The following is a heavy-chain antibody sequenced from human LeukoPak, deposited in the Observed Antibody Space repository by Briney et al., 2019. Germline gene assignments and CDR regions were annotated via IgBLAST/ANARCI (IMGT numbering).Heavy chain of an antibody. CDR2: IYTSGST. Sequence: SQTLSLTCTVSGGSISSGSYYWSWIRQPAGKGLEWIGRIYTSGSTNYNPSLKSRVTISVDTSKNQFSLKLSSVTAADTAVYYCARGRGVVVPAAKIERYYYYYYMDVWGKGTTVTVSS. D-gene: IGHD2-2*01. CDR3: ARGRGVVVPAAKIERYYYYYYMDV. V-gene: IGHV4-61*02. J-gene: IGHJ6*03. CDR1: GGSISSGSYY.